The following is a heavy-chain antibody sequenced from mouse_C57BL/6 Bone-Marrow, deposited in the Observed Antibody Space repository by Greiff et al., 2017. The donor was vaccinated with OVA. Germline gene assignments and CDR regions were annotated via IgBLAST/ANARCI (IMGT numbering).Heavy chain of an antibody. CDR2: INPYNGGT. Sequence: VQLQQSGPVLVKPGALVKMSCKASGYTFTDYYMNWVKQSHGKSLEWIGVINPYNGGTSYNQKFKGKATLTVDKSSSTAYMELNSLTSEDSAVYYCARFIYYYGAGYFDVWGTGTTVTVSS. D-gene: IGHD1-1*01. V-gene: IGHV1-19*01. J-gene: IGHJ1*03. CDR3: ARFIYYYGAGYFDV. CDR1: GYTFTDYY.